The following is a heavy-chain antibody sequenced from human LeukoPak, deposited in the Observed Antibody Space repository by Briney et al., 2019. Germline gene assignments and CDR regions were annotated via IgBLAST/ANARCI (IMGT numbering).Heavy chain of an antibody. Sequence: ASVKVSCKASGYTFTAYPIHWVRQAPGQGLEWMGRINPNSGVTHYAQKFHGRVTMTKDTSTDTAYMELSSLRSDDTAIYWCARASSKWSSFGSWGQGTPVTVSS. J-gene: IGHJ4*02. CDR1: GYTFTAYP. D-gene: IGHD6-19*01. CDR2: INPNSGVT. V-gene: IGHV1-2*06. CDR3: ARASSKWSSFGS.